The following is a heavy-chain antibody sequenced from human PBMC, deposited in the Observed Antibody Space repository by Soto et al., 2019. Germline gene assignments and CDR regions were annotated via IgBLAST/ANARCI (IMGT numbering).Heavy chain of an antibody. V-gene: IGHV3-23*01. CDR3: AKDDVSGYGLWLVSD. Sequence: DVQLLESGGGLVQPGGSLKLSCVASGFSFDKYAMIWVRQAPGKGQEWVSGITGSGRSIQYTASVKGRFTISRDNSKNTVYLQMDYLRDEDTAMYYCAKDDVSGYGLWLVSDWGQGTPVTVS. CDR1: GFSFDKYA. J-gene: IGHJ4*02. CDR2: ITGSGRSI. D-gene: IGHD5-12*01.